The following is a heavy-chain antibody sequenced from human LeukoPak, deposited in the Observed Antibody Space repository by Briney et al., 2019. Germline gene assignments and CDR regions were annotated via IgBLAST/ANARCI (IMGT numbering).Heavy chain of an antibody. Sequence: ASVKVSCKASGYTFTGYYMHWVRQAPGQGLEWMGRTNPNSGGTNYAQKFQGRVTMTRDTSISTAYMELSRLRSDDTAVYYCARGYYDSSGYYYGDYWGQGTLVTVSS. V-gene: IGHV1-2*06. D-gene: IGHD3-22*01. CDR1: GYTFTGYY. CDR2: TNPNSGGT. CDR3: ARGYYDSSGYYYGDY. J-gene: IGHJ4*02.